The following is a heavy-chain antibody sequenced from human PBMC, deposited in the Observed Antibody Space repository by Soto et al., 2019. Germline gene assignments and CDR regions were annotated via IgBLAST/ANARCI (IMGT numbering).Heavy chain of an antibody. Sequence: SGPTLVNPTQTLTLTCTFSGFSLSTSGMCVSWIRQPPGKALEWLARIDWDDDKYYSTSLKTRLTISKDTSKNQVVLTMTNMDPVDTATYYCARESTNGVFGLPSYYYYYYMDVWGKGTTVTVSS. D-gene: IGHD2-8*01. CDR1: GFSLSTSGMC. V-gene: IGHV2-70*11. CDR2: IDWDDDK. CDR3: ARESTNGVFGLPSYYYYYYMDV. J-gene: IGHJ6*03.